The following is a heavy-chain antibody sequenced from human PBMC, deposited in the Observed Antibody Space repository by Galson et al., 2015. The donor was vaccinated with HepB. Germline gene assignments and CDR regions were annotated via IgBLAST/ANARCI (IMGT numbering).Heavy chain of an antibody. J-gene: IGHJ4*02. CDR1: GFTFSSYA. D-gene: IGHD3-10*01. CDR2: ISYDGSNK. V-gene: IGHV3-30*04. Sequence: SLRLSCAASGFTFSSYAMHWVRQAPGKGLEWVAVISYDGSNKYYADSVRSRFTISRDNSNNTLYLQLNSPRLEDTAVYYCARSITMVRINTPDYWGQGTLVIVSS. CDR3: ARSITMVRINTPDY.